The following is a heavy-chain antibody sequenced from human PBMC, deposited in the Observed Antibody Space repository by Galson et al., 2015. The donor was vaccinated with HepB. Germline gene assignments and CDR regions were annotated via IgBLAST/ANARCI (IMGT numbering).Heavy chain of an antibody. V-gene: IGHV1-24*01. D-gene: IGHD5-12*01. CDR1: GYPLSETL. Sequence: SVKVSCKVSGYPLSETLMHWVRQAPGKGLEWLGGFDRQNRETMYAQKFQGRATMTEDTSTDTTYMKLSSLRFEDTDVYFCATGDSGYNFQGLSYWGQGTLVTVSS. CDR3: ATGDSGYNFQGLSY. CDR2: FDRQNRET. J-gene: IGHJ4*02.